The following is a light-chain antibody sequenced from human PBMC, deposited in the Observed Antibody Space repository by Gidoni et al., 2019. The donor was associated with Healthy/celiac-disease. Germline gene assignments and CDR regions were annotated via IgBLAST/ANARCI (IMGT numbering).Light chain of an antibody. Sequence: EIVLTQSPATLSLSPGERATLSCRASQSVSSYLAWYQQKTGQAPRLLIYDASNRATGIPARFSGSGSGTEFTLTISRLEPEDFAVYYCQQRSNWPLTFGGGTKVEIK. CDR1: QSVSSY. CDR2: DAS. V-gene: IGKV3-11*01. CDR3: QQRSNWPLT. J-gene: IGKJ4*01.